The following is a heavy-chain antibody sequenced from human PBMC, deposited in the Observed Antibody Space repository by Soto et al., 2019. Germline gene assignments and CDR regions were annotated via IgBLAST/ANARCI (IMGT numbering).Heavy chain of an antibody. V-gene: IGHV5-51*01. CDR2: ISPGDSDT. CDR1: GYTVSSYR. Sequence: GGSLKISCKGSGYTVSSYRIGWVGQVPGKGLEWMGVISPGDSDTKYSQSFQGQVTISADKSISTAYLQWNSLKASDTAMYYCARHATYYDILSGYYFDYWGQGTLVTVSS. J-gene: IGHJ4*02. D-gene: IGHD3-9*01. CDR3: ARHATYYDILSGYYFDY.